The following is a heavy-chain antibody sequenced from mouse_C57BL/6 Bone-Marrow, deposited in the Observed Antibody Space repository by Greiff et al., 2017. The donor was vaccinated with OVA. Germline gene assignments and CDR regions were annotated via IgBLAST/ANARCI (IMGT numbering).Heavy chain of an antibody. V-gene: IGHV1-69*01. Sequence: VQLQQPGAELVMPGASVKLSCKASGYTFTSYWMHWVKQRPGQGLEWIGEIDPSDSYTNYNQKFKGKSTLTVDKSSSTAYMQLSSLTSEDSAVYDCALYSNYGAMDYWGQGTSVTVSS. D-gene: IGHD2-5*01. CDR1: GYTFTSYW. CDR2: IDPSDSYT. CDR3: ALYSNYGAMDY. J-gene: IGHJ4*01.